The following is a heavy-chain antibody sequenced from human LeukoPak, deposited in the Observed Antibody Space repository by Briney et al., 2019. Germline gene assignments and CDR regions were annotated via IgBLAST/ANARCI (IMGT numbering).Heavy chain of an antibody. V-gene: IGHV4-59*01. CDR3: ARGGWQLAPGDYYYYYYYMDA. CDR1: GGSISSYY. J-gene: IGHJ6*03. D-gene: IGHD6-6*01. Sequence: PSETLSLTCTVSGGSISSYYWSWIRQPPGKGLEWIGYIYYSGSTNYKPSLKSRVTISVDTSKNQFSLKLSSVTAADTAVYYCARGGWQLAPGDYYYYYYYMDAWGKGTTVTVSS. CDR2: IYYSGST.